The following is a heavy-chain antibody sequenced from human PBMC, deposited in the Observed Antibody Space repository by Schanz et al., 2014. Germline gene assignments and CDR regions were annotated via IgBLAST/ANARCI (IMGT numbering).Heavy chain of an antibody. CDR3: ARGRGGNTGYEAADY. V-gene: IGHV7-4-1*02. J-gene: IGHJ4*02. D-gene: IGHD5-12*01. Sequence: QVQLVQSGSELKKPGASENISCKASGYTFTTYALNWVRQAPGQGLEWMGWINSNTGNPTYAPAFTGRFVFSLDTSVSTAYLQIIGLQAEDSAVFYCARGRGGNTGYEAADYWGQGTRVTVSS. CDR2: INSNTGNP. CDR1: GYTFTTYA.